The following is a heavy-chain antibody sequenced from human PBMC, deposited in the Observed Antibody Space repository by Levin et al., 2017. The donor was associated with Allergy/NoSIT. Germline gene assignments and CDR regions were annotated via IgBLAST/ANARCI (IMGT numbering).Heavy chain of an antibody. Sequence: GESLKISCKASGYTFTGYYMHWVRQAPGQGLEWMGWINPNSGGTNYAQKFQGRVTMTRDTSISTAYMELSRLRSDDTAVYYCARDRIYCTNGVCYRYLFDYWGQGTLVTVSS. D-gene: IGHD2-8*01. J-gene: IGHJ4*02. CDR3: ARDRIYCTNGVCYRYLFDY. V-gene: IGHV1-2*02. CDR2: INPNSGGT. CDR1: GYTFTGYY.